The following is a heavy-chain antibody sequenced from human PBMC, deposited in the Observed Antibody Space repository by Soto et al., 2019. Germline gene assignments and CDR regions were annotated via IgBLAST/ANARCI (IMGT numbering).Heavy chain of an antibody. CDR1: GFTFSNYA. D-gene: IGHD2-15*01. CDR3: AKKATIQLGYCSGGRCKIDY. J-gene: IGHJ4*02. Sequence: EVQLLESGGGLVQPGGSLRLSCAASGFTFSNYAMSWVRQAPGKGLEWVSAISGSGGSTYYADSVQGRFTISGDNSKNTLYMQMISLRVEDTAIYYCAKKATIQLGYCSGGRCKIDYWGQGTLVTVSS. CDR2: ISGSGGST. V-gene: IGHV3-23*01.